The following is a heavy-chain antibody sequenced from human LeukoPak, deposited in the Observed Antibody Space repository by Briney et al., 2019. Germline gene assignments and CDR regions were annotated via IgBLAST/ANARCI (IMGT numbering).Heavy chain of an antibody. D-gene: IGHD6-19*01. CDR3: ARHAFSSARSWFDP. CDR2: IYYSGST. V-gene: IGHV4-39*01. CDR1: GGSISSSSYY. J-gene: IGHJ5*02. Sequence: SETLSLTCTVSGGSISSSSYYWGWIRQPPGKGLEWIGSIYYSGSTYYNPSLKSRVTISVDTSKNQSSLKLSSVTAADTAVYYCARHAFSSARSWFDPWGQGTLVTVSS.